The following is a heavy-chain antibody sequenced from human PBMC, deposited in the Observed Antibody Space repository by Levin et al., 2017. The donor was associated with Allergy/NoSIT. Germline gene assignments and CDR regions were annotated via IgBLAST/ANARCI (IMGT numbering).Heavy chain of an antibody. J-gene: IGHJ5*01. Sequence: GESLKISCADSGFAFYSYWMSWVRQAPGKGLEWVANINQDGSEKYYVDSVKGRFTISRDNAKNSLYLHMISLRAEDTAVYYCAKDGIPTYRPCGGDGLASWGQGTLVTVSS. CDR3: AKDGIPTYRPCGGDGLAS. CDR2: INQDGSEK. D-gene: IGHD2-21*02. V-gene: IGHV3-7*03. CDR1: GFAFYSYW.